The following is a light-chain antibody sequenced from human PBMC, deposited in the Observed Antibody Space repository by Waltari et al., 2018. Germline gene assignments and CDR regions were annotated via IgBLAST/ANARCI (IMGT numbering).Light chain of an antibody. J-gene: IGKJ1*01. CDR1: ERVGRS. V-gene: IGKV3-20*01. Sequence: EIVLTQSPGTLSLSPGERATLSCRASERVGRSLAWYQQKRGQAPRLLVYGVSTRASGIPDRFSGSGYGTDFSLVISRLEPEDFAVYYCEHYVRLPVTFGQGTKVEIK. CDR3: EHYVRLPVT. CDR2: GVS.